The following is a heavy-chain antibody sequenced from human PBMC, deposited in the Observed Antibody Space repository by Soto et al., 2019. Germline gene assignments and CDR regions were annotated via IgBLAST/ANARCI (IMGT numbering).Heavy chain of an antibody. V-gene: IGHV1-69*08. CDR2: IIPLLDTT. D-gene: IGHD2-2*01. CDR1: GGTFSNDI. Sequence: SVKVSCKTSGGTFSNDIITWVRQAPGQGLEWMGRIIPLLDTTNYAQKFQGRVTITADKSTGTAYMELNSLRSEDTAVYYCARIADCSTTSCSFPSRFHVRGYYYYYGLDVWGQGTTVTVSS. CDR3: ARIADCSTTSCSFPSRFHVRGYYYYYGLDV. J-gene: IGHJ6*02.